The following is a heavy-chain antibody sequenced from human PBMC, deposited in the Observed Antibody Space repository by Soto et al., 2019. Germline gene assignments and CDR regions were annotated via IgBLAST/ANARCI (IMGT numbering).Heavy chain of an antibody. V-gene: IGHV1-69*01. J-gene: IGHJ4*01. Sequence: QLQLVQSGTEVKEPGSSVKVSCKASGGTFSTSSFVWVRQGPGQGLEWMGGIIPIFTRTNFAQKFQGRVTFSADESTRTTYMELRSLTSEDTAIYYCARDSGYGSGTSVNHYLDYWGHGTLVTVSS. D-gene: IGHD3-10*01. CDR1: GGTFSTSS. CDR2: IIPIFTRT. CDR3: ARDSGYGSGTSVNHYLDY.